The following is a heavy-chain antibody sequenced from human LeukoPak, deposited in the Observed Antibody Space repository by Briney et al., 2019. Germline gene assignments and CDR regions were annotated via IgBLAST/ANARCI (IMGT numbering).Heavy chain of an antibody. J-gene: IGHJ4*02. D-gene: IGHD3-10*01. CDR1: GFTFSTNA. V-gene: IGHV3-21*01. Sequence: GGSLRLSCAASGFTFSTNAMNWVRQAPGKGLEWFSSISSSSSYIYYADSVKGRFTISRDNAKNSLYLQMNSLRAEDTAVYYCARAGVREYYFDYWGQGTLVTVSS. CDR3: ARAGVREYYFDY. CDR2: ISSSSSYI.